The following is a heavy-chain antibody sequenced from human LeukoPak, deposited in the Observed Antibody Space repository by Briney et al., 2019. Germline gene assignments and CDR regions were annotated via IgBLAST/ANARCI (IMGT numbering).Heavy chain of an antibody. CDR2: ISGSGSST. Sequence: PGASLRLSCAASGFTFSSYAMSWVRQAPGKGLEWVSAISGSGSSTYYADSVKGRFTISRDNSKNTLYLQMNSLRAEDTAVYYCAEIGRWEHHFDYWGQGTLVTVSS. CDR3: AEIGRWEHHFDY. D-gene: IGHD1-26*01. J-gene: IGHJ4*02. V-gene: IGHV3-23*01. CDR1: GFTFSSYA.